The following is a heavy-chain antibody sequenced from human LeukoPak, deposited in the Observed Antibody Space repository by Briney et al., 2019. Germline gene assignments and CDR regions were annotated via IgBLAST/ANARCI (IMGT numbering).Heavy chain of an antibody. J-gene: IGHJ4*02. D-gene: IGHD3-22*01. CDR1: GFTFSSYW. V-gene: IGHV3-7*01. CDR3: ARDADLYDSSGYYEY. Sequence: GGSLRLSCAASGFTFSSYWMSWVRQAPGKGLEWAANIKEDGSEKYYVDSVKGRFTISRDNARNSLYLQMNSPRAEDTAVYYCARDADLYDSSGYYEYWGQGTLVTVSS. CDR2: IKEDGSEK.